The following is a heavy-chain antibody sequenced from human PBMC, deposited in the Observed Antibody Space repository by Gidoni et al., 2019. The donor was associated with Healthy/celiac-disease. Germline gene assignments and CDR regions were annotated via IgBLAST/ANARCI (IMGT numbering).Heavy chain of an antibody. CDR1: GFTFISYA. J-gene: IGHJ4*02. D-gene: IGHD3-22*01. Sequence: QVQLVESGGGVVQPGRSLRLSSAASGFTFISYAMHWVRQAPGKGLEGVGVISYDGSNKYYADSVKGRFTISRDNSKNTLYLQMNSMRDEDTAVYYCAREKKYYYDSSGYLDYWGQGTLVTVSS. CDR2: ISYDGSNK. V-gene: IGHV3-30-3*01. CDR3: AREKKYYYDSSGYLDY.